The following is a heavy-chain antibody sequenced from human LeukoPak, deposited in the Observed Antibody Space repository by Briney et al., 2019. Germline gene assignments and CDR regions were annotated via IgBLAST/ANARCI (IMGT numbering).Heavy chain of an antibody. CDR2: MNPNSGKT. CDR3: ARPHCSSTDCHPPEWFDP. V-gene: IGHV1-8*01. CDR1: GYTFTNYD. D-gene: IGHD2-2*01. J-gene: IGHJ5*02. Sequence: ASVRVSCKTSGYTFTNYDINWVRQATGQGLEWMGWMNPNSGKTGYAQKFQGRVTMNRNTSISTAYMELSSLRSEDTAVYYCARPHCSSTDCHPPEWFDPWGQGTLVTVSS.